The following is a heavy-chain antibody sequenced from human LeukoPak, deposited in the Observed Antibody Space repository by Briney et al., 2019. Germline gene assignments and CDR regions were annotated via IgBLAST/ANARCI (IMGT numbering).Heavy chain of an antibody. CDR3: ARLYYDSSGYQGYYYYMDV. CDR2: IYYSGST. CDR1: GGSISSYY. V-gene: IGHV4-59*01. J-gene: IGHJ6*03. D-gene: IGHD3-22*01. Sequence: SETLSLTCTVSGGSISSYYWGWIRQPPGKGLEWIGYIYYSGSTNYNPSLKSRVTTSVDTSKNQFSLKLSSVTAADTAVYYCARLYYDSSGYQGYYYYMDVWGKGTTVTVSS.